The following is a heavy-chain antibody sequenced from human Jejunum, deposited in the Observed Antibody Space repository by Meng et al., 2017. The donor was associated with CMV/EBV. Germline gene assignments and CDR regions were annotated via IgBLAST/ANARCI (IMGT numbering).Heavy chain of an antibody. CDR1: GFTFSNYW. D-gene: IGHD4-11*01. V-gene: IGHV3-7*01. CDR2: IREDGSEK. J-gene: IGHJ4*02. CDR3: ARRRNSNWFDY. Sequence: AASGFTFSNYWMTWVRQAPGKGLEWVANIREDGSEKYYVDSVNDRFTIARDNAKNSLYLQMNSLRAEDTAVYYCARRRNSNWFDYWGQGTRVTVSS.